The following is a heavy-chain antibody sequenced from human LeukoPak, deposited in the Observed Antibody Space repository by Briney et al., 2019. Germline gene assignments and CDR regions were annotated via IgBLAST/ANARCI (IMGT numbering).Heavy chain of an antibody. V-gene: IGHV3-7*01. CDR1: GFTFSYYW. CDR3: ARVGGSSWTDY. D-gene: IGHD6-13*01. CDR2: IKQDGSEK. Sequence: GGSLRLSCAASGFTFSYYWMTWVRQAPGKGLEWVANIKQDGSEKHYGDSVKGRFIISRDNAKNSQYLQMNSLRAEDTAVYYRARVGGSSWTDYWGQGTLVTVSS. J-gene: IGHJ4*02.